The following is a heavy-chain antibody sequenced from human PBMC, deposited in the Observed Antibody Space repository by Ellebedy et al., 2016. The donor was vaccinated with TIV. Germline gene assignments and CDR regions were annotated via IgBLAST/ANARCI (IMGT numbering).Heavy chain of an antibody. J-gene: IGHJ6*02. CDR2: FDPEDGET. CDR3: ARDLYYYGMDV. V-gene: IGHV1-24*01. Sequence: ASVKVSCKVSGYTLTELSMHWVRQAPGKGLEWMGGFDPEDGETIYAQKFQGRVTMTRGTSTSTVYMELSSLRSEDTAVYYCARDLYYYGMDVWGQGTTVTVSS. CDR1: GYTLTELS.